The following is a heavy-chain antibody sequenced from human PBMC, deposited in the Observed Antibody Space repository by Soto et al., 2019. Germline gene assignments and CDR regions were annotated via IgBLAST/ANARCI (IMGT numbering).Heavy chain of an antibody. CDR3: ARGYCSITSCSNWLDP. CDR2: IYHSGIT. Sequence: SETLSLPCAVSGGSISSGYSWSWIRQPPGKGLEWIGYIYHSGITYYNPSLKSRVTISVDRSKNQFSLKLNSVTAADTAVYYCARGYCSITSCSNWLDPWGQGTLVTVS. CDR1: GGSISSGYS. V-gene: IGHV4-30-2*01. J-gene: IGHJ5*02. D-gene: IGHD2-2*01.